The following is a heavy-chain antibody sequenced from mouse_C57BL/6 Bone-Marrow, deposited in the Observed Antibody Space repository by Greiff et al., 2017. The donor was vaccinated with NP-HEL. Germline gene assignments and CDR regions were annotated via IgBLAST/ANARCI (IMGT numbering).Heavy chain of an antibody. Sequence: QLQQSGAELVRPGTSVKVSCKASGYAFTNYLIEWVKQRPGQGLEWIGVINPGSGGTNYNEKFKGKATLTADKSSSTAYMQLSSLTSEDSAVYFCARGTGTLDYWGQGTTLTVSS. CDR1: GYAFTNYL. J-gene: IGHJ2*01. V-gene: IGHV1-54*01. D-gene: IGHD4-1*01. CDR2: INPGSGGT. CDR3: ARGTGTLDY.